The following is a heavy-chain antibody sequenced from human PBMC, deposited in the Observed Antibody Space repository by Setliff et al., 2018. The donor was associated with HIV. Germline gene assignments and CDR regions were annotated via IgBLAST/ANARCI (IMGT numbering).Heavy chain of an antibody. CDR2: FYYNGDS. J-gene: IGHJ3*01. CDR1: GDSVNDRSYF. D-gene: IGHD3-22*01. CDR3: ARETYYYDSIGYWRSDAFDV. V-gene: IGHV4-39*07. Sequence: SETLSLTCTVSGDSVNDRSYFWGWIRQPPGKGLEWIGTFYYNGDSRYNPSLKSRVTISLDTSNDRFSLRLSSVTAADTAVYYCARETYYYDSIGYWRSDAFDVWGQGTMVTV.